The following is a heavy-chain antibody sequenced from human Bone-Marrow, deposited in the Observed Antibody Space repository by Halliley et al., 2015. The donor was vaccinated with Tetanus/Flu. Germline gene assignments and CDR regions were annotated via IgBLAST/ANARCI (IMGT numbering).Heavy chain of an antibody. CDR2: IYHSGNT. J-gene: IGHJ6*02. Sequence: TLSLTCVVSGASISSHTYWNWVRQSPGKGLEWIGEIYHSGNTNYNPSLKSRVTISIDESKNHFSLMLTSVTAADTAIYFRATVGGGYYIDAPPSRFYYGVDVWGQGTTVTVS. CDR3: ATVGGGYYIDAPPSRFYYGVDV. V-gene: IGHV4-4*01. D-gene: IGHD1-26*01. CDR1: GASISSHTY.